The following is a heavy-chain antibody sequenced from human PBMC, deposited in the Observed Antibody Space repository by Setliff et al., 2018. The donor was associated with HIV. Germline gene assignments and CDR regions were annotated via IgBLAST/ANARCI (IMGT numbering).Heavy chain of an antibody. J-gene: IGHJ4*02. CDR2: IYPGGARR. V-gene: IGHV1-46*01. Sequence: ASVKVSCKASGYTFTNYDMHWVRQAPGQGLEWMGIIYPGGARRSYAQKFQGRVTMTWDTSTSTVYMELSSLRSEDTAFYYCARSAHDSETGYWGQGTLVTVSS. CDR3: ARSAHDSETGY. CDR1: GYTFTNYD. D-gene: IGHD5-12*01.